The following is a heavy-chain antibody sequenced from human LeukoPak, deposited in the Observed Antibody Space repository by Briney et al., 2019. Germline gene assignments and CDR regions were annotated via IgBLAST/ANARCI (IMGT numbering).Heavy chain of an antibody. J-gene: IGHJ5*02. V-gene: IGHV1-18*01. CDR1: GYTFTSYG. D-gene: IGHD2-2*01. CDR3: ARDHCSSTSCPLNWFDP. CDR2: ISAYNGNT. Sequence: ASVKVSCKPSGYTFTSYGISWVRQAPGQGLEWMGWISAYNGNTNYAQKLQGRVTMTTDTSTSTAYMELRSLRSDDTAVYYCARDHCSSTSCPLNWFDPWGQGTLVTVSS.